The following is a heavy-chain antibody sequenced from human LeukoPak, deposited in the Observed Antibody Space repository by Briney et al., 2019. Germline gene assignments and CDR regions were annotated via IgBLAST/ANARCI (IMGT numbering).Heavy chain of an antibody. CDR1: GYSISSGYY. V-gene: IGHV4-38-2*01. Sequence: PSETLSLTCAVSGYSISSGYYWIWIRQPPGKGLEWIGSLYHSDSIYYNPSLESRVTMSVDTSKNQFSLKLSFVTAADTAVYYCARQHDSYQYYYVDVWGTGTTVTVSS. J-gene: IGHJ6*03. CDR3: ARQHDSYQYYYVDV. CDR2: LYHSDSI. D-gene: IGHD6-13*01.